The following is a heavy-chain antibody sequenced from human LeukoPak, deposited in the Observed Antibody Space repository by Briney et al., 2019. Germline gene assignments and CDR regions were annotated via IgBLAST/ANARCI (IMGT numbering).Heavy chain of an antibody. V-gene: IGHV4-4*07. CDR2: IYTSGST. Sequence: SETLSLTCTVSGGSISSYYWSWIRQPAGRGLEWIGRIYTSGSTNYNPSLKSRVTMSVDTSKNQFSLKLSSVTAADTAVYYCARVHTAGYFPHYSYYYMDVWGRGTTVTVSS. CDR3: ARVHTAGYFPHYSYYYMDV. D-gene: IGHD3-9*01. CDR1: GGSISSYY. J-gene: IGHJ6*03.